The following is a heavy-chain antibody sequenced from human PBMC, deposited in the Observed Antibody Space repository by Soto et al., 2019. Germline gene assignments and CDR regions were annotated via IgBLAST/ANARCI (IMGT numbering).Heavy chain of an antibody. V-gene: IGHV3-23*01. J-gene: IGHJ1*01. CDR3: ARDHGPQYCSSTSCYPERTEYFQH. CDR1: RFTFSNYA. D-gene: IGHD2-2*01. Sequence: GGSLRLSCAASRFTFSNYAMSWVRQAPGKGLDWVSGISGSGGTTYYADSVKGRFTISRDNAKNSLYLQMNSLRAEDTAVYYCARDHGPQYCSSTSCYPERTEYFQHWGQGTLVTVPQ. CDR2: ISGSGGTT.